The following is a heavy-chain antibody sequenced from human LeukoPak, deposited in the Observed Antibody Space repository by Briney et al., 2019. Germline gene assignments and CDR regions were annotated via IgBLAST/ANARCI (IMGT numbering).Heavy chain of an antibody. CDR3: ARRAAQWEFLDY. J-gene: IGHJ4*02. CDR2: IYPGDSDT. CDR1: GYSFSTSW. V-gene: IGHV5-51*01. D-gene: IGHD1-26*01. Sequence: KPGESLKISCKGSGYSFSTSWIGWVRQMPGKGLEWMGIIYPGDSDTRYSPSFQGQVTISADKSISTAYLQWSSLKASDTAIYYCARRAAQWEFLDYWGQGTLVTVSS.